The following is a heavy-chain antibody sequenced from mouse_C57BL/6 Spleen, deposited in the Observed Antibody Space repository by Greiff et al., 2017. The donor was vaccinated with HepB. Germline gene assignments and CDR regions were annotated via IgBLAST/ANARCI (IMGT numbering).Heavy chain of an antibody. D-gene: IGHD1-1*01. Sequence: VQLQQSGPELVKPGASVKISCRASGYSSTGYYMNWVKQSPEKSLEWIGEINPSTGGTTYNQKFKAKATLTVDKSSSTAYMQLKSLTSEDSAVYYCASPYYFGSSPFDYWGQGTTLTVSA. CDR2: INPSTGGT. V-gene: IGHV1-42*01. J-gene: IGHJ2*01. CDR3: ASPYYFGSSPFDY. CDR1: GYSSTGYY.